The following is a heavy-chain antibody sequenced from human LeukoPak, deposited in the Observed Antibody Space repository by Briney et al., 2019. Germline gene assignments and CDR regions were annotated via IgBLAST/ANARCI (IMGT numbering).Heavy chain of an antibody. V-gene: IGHV4-30-4*01. CDR2: IYYSGST. CDR3: ARARCGGGTCYSPPRLLDV. Sequence: SQTLSLTCTVSGGSISSADYYWRWIRQSPGKGLGWLGNIYYSGSTYHNPSLKSRVVISVDASKNRFSLKVTSVTAADTAVYYCARARCGGGTCYSPPRLLDVWGQGTTVTVSS. J-gene: IGHJ6*02. D-gene: IGHD2-15*01. CDR1: GGSISSADYY.